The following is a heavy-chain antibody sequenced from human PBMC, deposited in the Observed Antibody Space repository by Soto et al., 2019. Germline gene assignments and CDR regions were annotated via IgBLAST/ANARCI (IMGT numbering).Heavy chain of an antibody. CDR1: GGTFSSYA. CDR2: IIPIFGTA. CDR3: ARRAYGSGSYSMDV. D-gene: IGHD3-10*01. Sequence: ASVKVSCKASGGTFSSYAISWVRQAPGQGLEWMGGIIPIFGTANYAQKFQGRVTITAGESTSTAYMELSSLRSEDTAVCYCARRAYGSGSYSMDVWGQGTTVTVSS. V-gene: IGHV1-69*13. J-gene: IGHJ6*02.